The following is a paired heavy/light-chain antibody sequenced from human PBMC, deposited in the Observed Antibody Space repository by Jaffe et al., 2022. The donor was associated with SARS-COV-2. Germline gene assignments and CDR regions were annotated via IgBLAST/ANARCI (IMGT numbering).Light chain of an antibody. J-gene: IGKJ2*01. CDR2: GAS. CDR1: QSVSSTY. Sequence: EIVLTQSPGTLSLSPGERATLSCRASQSVSSTYLAWYQQKPGQAPRLLIYGASSRAAGIPDRFSGSGSGTDFTLTISRLEPEDFAVYYCQQFVNSRYTFGQGTKLEIK. CDR3: QQFVNSRYT. V-gene: IGKV3-20*01.
Heavy chain of an antibody. Sequence: QVQLVESGGGLVKPGGSLRLSCAASGFRFSDYYMSWIRQAPGKGLEWVSYISSSGTTINYADSVKGRFTISRDNAKNSLYLQMNSLRADDTAVYYCAKEVNSFDPWGQGTLVTVSS. J-gene: IGHJ5*02. CDR2: ISSSGTTI. V-gene: IGHV3-11*01. CDR3: AKEVNSFDP. D-gene: IGHD2-21*01. CDR1: GFRFSDYY.